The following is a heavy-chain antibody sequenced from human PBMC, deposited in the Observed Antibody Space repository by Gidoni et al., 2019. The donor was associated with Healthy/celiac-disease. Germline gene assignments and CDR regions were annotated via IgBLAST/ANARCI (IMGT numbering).Heavy chain of an antibody. D-gene: IGHD6-19*01. CDR3: AKASSGWTWGREIDY. V-gene: IGHV3-9*01. CDR1: GFTFDDYA. CDR2: ISWNSGSI. Sequence: EVQLVESGGGLVQPGRSLRLSCAASGFTFDDYAMHWVRQAPGKGLEWVSGISWNSGSIGYADSVKGRFTISRDNAKNSLYLQMNSLRAEDTALYYCAKASSGWTWGREIDYWGQGTLVTVSS. J-gene: IGHJ4*02.